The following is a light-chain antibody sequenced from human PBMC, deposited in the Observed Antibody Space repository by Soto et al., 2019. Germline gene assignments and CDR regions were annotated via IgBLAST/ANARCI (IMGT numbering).Light chain of an antibody. CDR3: SSYTSSSTYV. CDR2: DVS. CDR1: SSDVGGYNY. V-gene: IGLV2-14*01. Sequence: QPVLTQPASVSGSPGQSLPISCTGTSSDVGGYNYVSWYQQHPGKAPKLMIYDVSNRPSGVSNRFSGSKSGNTASLTISGLQAEDEADYYCSSYTSSSTYVFGTGTKVTVL. J-gene: IGLJ1*01.